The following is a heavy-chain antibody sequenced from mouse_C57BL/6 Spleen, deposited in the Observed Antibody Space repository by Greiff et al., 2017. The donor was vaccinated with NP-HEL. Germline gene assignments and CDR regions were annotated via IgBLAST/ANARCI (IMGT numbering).Heavy chain of an antibody. D-gene: IGHD2-3*01. CDR1: GYTFTSYW. CDR3: ARFPDGYYVFCFAY. Sequence: QVQLQQPGAELVMPGASVKLSCKASGYTFTSYWMHWVKQRPGQGLEWIGEIDPSDSYSNYNQKFKGKSTLTVDKSSSTAYMQLSSLTSEDSAVYYCARFPDGYYVFCFAYWGQGTLVTVSA. V-gene: IGHV1-69*01. J-gene: IGHJ3*01. CDR2: IDPSDSYS.